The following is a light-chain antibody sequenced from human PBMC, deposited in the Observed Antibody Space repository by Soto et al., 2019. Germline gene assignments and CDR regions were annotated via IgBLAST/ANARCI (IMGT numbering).Light chain of an antibody. CDR2: AAS. J-gene: IGKJ1*01. Sequence: DIQMTQSPSSLSAFLGDRVTITCRASQSIRTYLNWYQQKPGKAPRLLIYAASSLQSGVPSRFGASGSGTDFTLTINGLQPEDFATYYCQQTYSTPPWTFGLGTRWIS. CDR1: QSIRTY. CDR3: QQTYSTPPWT. V-gene: IGKV1-39*01.